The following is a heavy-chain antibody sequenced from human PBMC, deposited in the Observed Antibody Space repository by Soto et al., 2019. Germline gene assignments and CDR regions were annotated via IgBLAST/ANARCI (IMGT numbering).Heavy chain of an antibody. CDR3: AREQLGDCSGGSCYSSLDY. D-gene: IGHD2-15*01. CDR1: GGTFSSYA. V-gene: IGHV1-69*01. Sequence: QVQLVQSGAEVKKPGSSVKVSCKASGGTFSSYAISWVRQAPGQGLEWMGGIIPIFGTANYAQKFQGRVTITADESTSTAYMELCSLRSEDTAVYYCAREQLGDCSGGSCYSSLDYWGQGTLVTVSS. J-gene: IGHJ4*02. CDR2: IIPIFGTA.